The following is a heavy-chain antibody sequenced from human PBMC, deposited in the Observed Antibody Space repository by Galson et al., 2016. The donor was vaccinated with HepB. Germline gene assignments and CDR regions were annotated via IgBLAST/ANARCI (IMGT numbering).Heavy chain of an antibody. CDR2: IRSEVYGGAT. CDR3: TRGGDNYYNGVDV. J-gene: IGHJ6*02. V-gene: IGHV3-49*03. Sequence: SLRLSCAASGFSFGDYPMSWFRQAPGKGLEWVGFIRSEVYGGATQYAASVTDRFTISRDDSKSIVYLQMNSLKTEDAAAYYCTRGGDNYYNGVDVWGQGTTVTGSS. CDR1: GFSFGDYP. D-gene: IGHD3-16*01.